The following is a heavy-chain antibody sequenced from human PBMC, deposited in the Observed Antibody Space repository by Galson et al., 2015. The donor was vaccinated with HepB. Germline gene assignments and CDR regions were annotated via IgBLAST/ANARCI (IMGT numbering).Heavy chain of an antibody. Sequence: QSGAEVKKPGESLRISCKGSGYSFSSYWIHWVRQMPGKGLEWMGKIDPSDSYTSYSPSFEGHVTISADKYVSSVYLQWGSLKASDTAMYYCARPSTTGGTSAFDIWGQGTMVTVSS. J-gene: IGHJ3*02. CDR3: ARPSTTGGTSAFDI. CDR1: GYSFSSYW. CDR2: IDPSDSYT. D-gene: IGHD2/OR15-2a*01. V-gene: IGHV5-10-1*01.